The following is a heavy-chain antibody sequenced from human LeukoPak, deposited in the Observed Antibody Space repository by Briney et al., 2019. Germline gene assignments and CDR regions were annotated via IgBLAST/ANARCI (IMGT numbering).Heavy chain of an antibody. CDR2: ISSSGSTM. V-gene: IGHV3-11*01. Sequence: GGSLRLSCAASGFIFSDYYMSWIRPAPGEGLGRVSYISSSGSTMYYTNSVKGRFTISRDNAKDSLYLQMNSLRAEDTAVYYCARDPGSGYEEHFDYWGQGTLVTVSS. J-gene: IGHJ4*02. CDR3: ARDPGSGYEEHFDY. D-gene: IGHD5-12*01. CDR1: GFIFSDYY.